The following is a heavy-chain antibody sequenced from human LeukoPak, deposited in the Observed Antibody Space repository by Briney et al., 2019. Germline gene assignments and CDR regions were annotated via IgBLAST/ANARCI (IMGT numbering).Heavy chain of an antibody. D-gene: IGHD5-18*01. CDR1: GFTFSSYA. J-gene: IGHJ5*02. Sequence: PGGSLRLSCAASGFTFSSYAMSWVRQAPGKGLEWVSAISGSGGSTYYADSVKGRFTVSRDNAKNSLYLQMNSLRAEDTAVYYCARPHLPSGYSYGYDWFDPWGQGTLVTVSS. V-gene: IGHV3-23*01. CDR3: ARPHLPSGYSYGYDWFDP. CDR2: ISGSGGST.